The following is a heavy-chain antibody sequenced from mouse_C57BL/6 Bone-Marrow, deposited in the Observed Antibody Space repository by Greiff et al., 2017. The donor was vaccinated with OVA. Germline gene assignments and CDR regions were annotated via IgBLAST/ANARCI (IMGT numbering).Heavy chain of an antibody. CDR3: VRSDALYYGSSSSYWYFDV. CDR1: GFSFNTYA. V-gene: IGHV10-1*01. J-gene: IGHJ1*03. Sequence: EVKLMESGGGLVQPKGSLKLSCAASGFSFNTYAMNWVRQAPGKGLEWVARIRSKSNNYATYYADSVKDRFTISRDDSESMLYLQMNNLETEDTAMYYCVRSDALYYGSSSSYWYFDVWGTGTTVTVSS. D-gene: IGHD1-1*01. CDR2: IRSKSNNYAT.